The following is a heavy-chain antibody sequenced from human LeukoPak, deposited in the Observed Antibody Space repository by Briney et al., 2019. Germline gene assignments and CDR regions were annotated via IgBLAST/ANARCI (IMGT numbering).Heavy chain of an antibody. CDR3: ARGVIGTTPPWFDP. V-gene: IGHV3-74*01. CDR1: GFTFSSYW. D-gene: IGHD1-7*01. CDR2: INSDGSST. Sequence: GGSLRLSCAASGFTFSSYWMHWVRQAPGKGLVWVSRINSDGSSTSYADSVKGRFTISRDNAKNSLYLQMNSLRAEDTAVYYCARGVIGTTPPWFDPWGQGTLVTVSS. J-gene: IGHJ5*02.